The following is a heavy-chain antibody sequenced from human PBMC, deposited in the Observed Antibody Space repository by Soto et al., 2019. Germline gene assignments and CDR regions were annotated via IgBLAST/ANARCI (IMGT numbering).Heavy chain of an antibody. CDR3: ASMTMNY. Sequence: QVRLQESGPGLVKPSETLSLTCTVSGGSISSYYWSWIRQPPGKGLEWIGYIYYSGSTNYNPSLKSRVTISVDTSKNQFSLKLSSVTAADTAVYYCASMTMNYWGQGTLVTVSS. CDR2: IYYSGST. J-gene: IGHJ4*02. D-gene: IGHD3-22*01. CDR1: GGSISSYY. V-gene: IGHV4-59*08.